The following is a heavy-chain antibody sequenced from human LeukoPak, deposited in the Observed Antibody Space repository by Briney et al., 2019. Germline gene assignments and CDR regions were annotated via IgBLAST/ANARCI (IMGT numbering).Heavy chain of an antibody. V-gene: IGHV4-38-2*02. CDR1: GYSLTSGYY. Sequence: SETLSLTCTVSGYSLTSGYYWGWVRQPPGRGLECIGSVFYSGGSFFNPSLKSRVTMSVDTSKNQFSLKLRSVTTADTAVYYCVKGVVVIAKNPEWFGPWGQGTLVIVSS. D-gene: IGHD2-21*01. CDR2: VFYSGGS. J-gene: IGHJ5*02. CDR3: VKGVVVIAKNPEWFGP.